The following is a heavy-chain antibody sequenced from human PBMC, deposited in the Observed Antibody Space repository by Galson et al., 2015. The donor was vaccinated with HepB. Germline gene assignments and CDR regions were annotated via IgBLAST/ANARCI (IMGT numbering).Heavy chain of an antibody. V-gene: IGHV2-70*01. CDR1: GFSLSTSGMC. CDR2: IDWDDDK. CDR3: ARIRVRRRGVNDAFDI. Sequence: PALVKPTQTLTLTCTFSGFSLSTSGMCVSWIRQPPGKALEWLALIDWDDDKYYSTSLKIRLTVSKDTSKNQVVLTMTNMDPVDTATYYCARIRVRRRGVNDAFDIWGQGTMVTVSS. J-gene: IGHJ3*02. D-gene: IGHD3-10*01.